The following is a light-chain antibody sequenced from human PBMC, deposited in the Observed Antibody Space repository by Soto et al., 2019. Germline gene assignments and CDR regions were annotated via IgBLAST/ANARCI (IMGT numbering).Light chain of an antibody. CDR2: RNN. CDR1: SSDIGSNY. CDR3: AAWDDSLSGRGV. J-gene: IGLJ2*01. V-gene: IGLV1-47*01. Sequence: QSALTQPPSASGTPGQRVTISCSGSSSDIGSNYVYWYQQLPGTAPKLLIYRNNQRPSGVPGRFSGSKSGTSASLAISGLRYEDEADYFCAAWDDSLSGRGVFGGGTKLTVL.